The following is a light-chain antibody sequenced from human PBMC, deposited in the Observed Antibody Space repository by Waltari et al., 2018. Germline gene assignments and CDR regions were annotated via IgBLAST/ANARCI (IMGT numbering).Light chain of an antibody. CDR2: DAS. CDR3: QQRSNWP. V-gene: IGKV3-11*01. CDR1: QSVSSH. J-gene: IGKJ3*01. Sequence: DIVLTQSPATLSLSPGERATLSCRASQSVSSHLAWYQQKPGQAPRLLIYDASNRATGIPARFSGSGSGTDFTLTISSLEPEDFAVYYCQQRSNWPFGPGTKVDIK.